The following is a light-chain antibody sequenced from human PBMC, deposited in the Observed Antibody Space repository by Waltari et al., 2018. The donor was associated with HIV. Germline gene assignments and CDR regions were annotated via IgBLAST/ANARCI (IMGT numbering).Light chain of an antibody. CDR3: QSGDKGRTHSVV. J-gene: IGLJ2*01. CDR2: KDH. V-gene: IGLV3-25*03. Sequence: SSELIQPPSQSVSPGQTARIPCSGDVLPDQYVYWYQQRPGQAPLLVIYKDHERPSGIPERFSGSSSVTKATLTITGVQPEDEADYYCQSGDKGRTHSVVFGGGTKLTVL. CDR1: VLPDQY.